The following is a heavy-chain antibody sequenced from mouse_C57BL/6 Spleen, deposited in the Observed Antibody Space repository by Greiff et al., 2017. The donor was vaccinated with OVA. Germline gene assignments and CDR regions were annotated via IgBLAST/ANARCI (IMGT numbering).Heavy chain of an antibody. CDR3: ARGGLLPYYAMDY. D-gene: IGHD2-3*01. J-gene: IGHJ4*01. V-gene: IGHV1-47*01. CDR1: GYTFTTYP. CDR2: FHPYNDDT. Sequence: VKLVESGAELVKPGASVKMSCKASGYTFTTYPIEWMKQNHGKSLEWIGNFHPYNDDTKYNEKFKGKATLTVEKSSSTVYLELSRLTSDDSAVYYCARGGLLPYYAMDYWGQGTSVTVSS.